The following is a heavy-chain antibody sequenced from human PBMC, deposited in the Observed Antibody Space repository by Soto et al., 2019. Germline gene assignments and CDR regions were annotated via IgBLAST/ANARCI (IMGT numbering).Heavy chain of an antibody. CDR1: GYTFTSYA. CDR3: ASSYSNYALIDYYYYGMDV. D-gene: IGHD4-4*01. J-gene: IGHJ6*02. V-gene: IGHV1-3*01. CDR2: INAGNGNT. Sequence: ASVKVSCKASGYTFTSYAMHWVRQAPGQRLEWMGWINAGNGNTKYSQRFQGRVTITRDTSASTAYMELSSLRSEDTAVYYCASSYSNYALIDYYYYGMDVWGQGTTVTVSS.